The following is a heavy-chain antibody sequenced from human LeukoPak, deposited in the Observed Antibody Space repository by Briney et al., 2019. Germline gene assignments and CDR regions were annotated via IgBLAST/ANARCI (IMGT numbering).Heavy chain of an antibody. CDR2: ISTHNGKT. J-gene: IGHJ4*02. CDR3: ARQYCITTDCSLIQTYFDY. D-gene: IGHD3-10*01. V-gene: IGHV1-18*01. CDR1: GHTFINYG. Sequence: ASVKVSCKTSGHTFINYGINWVRQAPGQGLEWMGWISTHNGKTHYAQNFQDRITMTTDTSTSTAYLELRSLRSDDTTVYFCARQYCITTDCSLIQTYFDYWGQGTLVTVSS.